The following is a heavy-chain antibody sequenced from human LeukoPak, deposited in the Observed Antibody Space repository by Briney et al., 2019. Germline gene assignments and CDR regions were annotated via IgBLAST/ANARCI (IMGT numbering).Heavy chain of an antibody. CDR2: IRFDGSNK. J-gene: IGHJ4*02. Sequence: GGSLRHSCAASGFTFSSYGMHWVRQAPGKGLEWVAFIRFDGSNKYYTDSVKGRFTLSRDNSKNTLYLQINSLRAEDTAVYYCAKFNRQYCSSTSCYGGFDYWGQGTLVTVSS. CDR1: GFTFSSYG. V-gene: IGHV3-30*02. CDR3: AKFNRQYCSSTSCYGGFDY. D-gene: IGHD2-2*01.